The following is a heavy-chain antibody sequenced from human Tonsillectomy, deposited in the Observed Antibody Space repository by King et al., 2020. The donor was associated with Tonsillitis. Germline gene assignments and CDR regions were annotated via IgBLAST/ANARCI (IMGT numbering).Heavy chain of an antibody. CDR1: GFTFSSYS. Sequence: VQLVESGGGLVQPGGSLRLSCAASGFTFSSYSMNWVRQAPGKGLEWVSYISSSSSTIYFADSVKGRFTLSRDNAKNSLYLQMNSLRAEDTAVYYCARRYDFWSGYRWFDPWGQGTLVTVSS. V-gene: IGHV3-48*01. D-gene: IGHD3-3*01. CDR3: ARRYDFWSGYRWFDP. J-gene: IGHJ5*02. CDR2: ISSSSSTI.